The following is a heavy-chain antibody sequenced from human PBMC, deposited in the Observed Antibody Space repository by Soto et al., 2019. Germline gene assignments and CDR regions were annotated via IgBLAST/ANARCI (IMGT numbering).Heavy chain of an antibody. Sequence: SETLSLTCTVSGGSVSGYYWSWIRQPPGKGLESIGFISNSGSTNYNPSLKSRATISVDTSENHISLELSSVTAADTAVYYCARRGFFDYWGQGTVVTVPS. CDR3: ARRGFFDY. CDR2: ISNSGST. J-gene: IGHJ4*02. V-gene: IGHV4-4*08. CDR1: GGSVSGYY.